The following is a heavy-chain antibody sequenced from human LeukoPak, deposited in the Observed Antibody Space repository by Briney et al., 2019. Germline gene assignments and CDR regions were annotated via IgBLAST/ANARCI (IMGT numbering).Heavy chain of an antibody. D-gene: IGHD1-20*01. J-gene: IGHJ6*02. CDR3: ARENLYNWNYGMDV. CDR1: GDXISSNSAA. CDR2: TYYRSKWYN. V-gene: IGHV6-1*01. Sequence: PSQTLSLTCAISGDXISSNSAAWNWIRQSPSRGLEWLGRTYYRSKWYNDYAVSVKSRITINSDTSKNQFSLQLNSVTPEDTALYYCARENLYNWNYGMDVWGQGTTVTVSS.